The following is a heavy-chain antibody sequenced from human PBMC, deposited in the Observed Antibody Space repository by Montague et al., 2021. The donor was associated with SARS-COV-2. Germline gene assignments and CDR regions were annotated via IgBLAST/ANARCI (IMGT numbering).Heavy chain of an antibody. D-gene: IGHD2-15*01. V-gene: IGHV4-59*01. CDR3: ARLTQLGYCSSASCSPALYFDY. CDR2: FSRSGGS. J-gene: IGHJ4*02. CDR1: GGSMSDYY. Sequence: SETLSLTCTVSGGSMSDYYWTWIRQPPGKGPEWIGYFSRSGGSNYSPSLRGRVTISLVTSRSQFSLQLSSVTAADTASYYCARLTQLGYCSSASCSPALYFDYWGQGFLVSVSS.